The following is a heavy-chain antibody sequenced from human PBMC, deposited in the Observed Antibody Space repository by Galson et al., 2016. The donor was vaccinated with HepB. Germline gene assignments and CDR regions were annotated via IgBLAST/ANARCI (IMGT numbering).Heavy chain of an antibody. CDR3: AHRLLLTGLLYFDY. CDR2: IYWDDDK. D-gene: IGHD3-9*01. V-gene: IGHV2-5*02. CDR1: GFSLNTNGVS. Sequence: PALVKPTQTLTLTCAFSGFSLNTNGVSVGWLRQPTGKAPEWLALIYWDDDKRYHPPLERRLTISKDTSRNQVVLKMSNMEPADTATYFCAHRLLLTGLLYFDYWGQGAPVTVSS. J-gene: IGHJ4*02.